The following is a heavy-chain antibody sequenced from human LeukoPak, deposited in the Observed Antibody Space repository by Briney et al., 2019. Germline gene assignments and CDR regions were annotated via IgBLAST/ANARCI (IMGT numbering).Heavy chain of an antibody. CDR1: GYTFTSYY. V-gene: IGHV1-46*01. D-gene: IGHD1-7*01. CDR2: INPGGGST. Sequence: GASVKVSCKASGYTFTSYYMHWVRQAPGQGLEWMGIINPGGGSTSYAQKFQGRVTMTRDTSTSTVYMELSSLRSEDTAVYYCARDSRAPGYWNYVRDYYYMDVWGKGTTVTVSS. J-gene: IGHJ6*03. CDR3: ARDSRAPGYWNYVRDYYYMDV.